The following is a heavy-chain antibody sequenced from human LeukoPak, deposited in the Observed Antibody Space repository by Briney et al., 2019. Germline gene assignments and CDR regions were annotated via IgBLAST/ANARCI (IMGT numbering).Heavy chain of an antibody. Sequence: SETLSLTCTVSGDSIRNYYWSWIRQTPGKGLEWIGYIYHTGSTKYNPSLKSRVTISVDTPKDQFYLKLNSVTAADTAVYYCARAGDSSAWRPHYYHGMDVWGQGTTVTVSS. V-gene: IGHV4-59*01. J-gene: IGHJ6*02. CDR1: GDSIRNYY. CDR3: ARAGDSSAWRPHYYHGMDV. D-gene: IGHD6-19*01. CDR2: IYHTGST.